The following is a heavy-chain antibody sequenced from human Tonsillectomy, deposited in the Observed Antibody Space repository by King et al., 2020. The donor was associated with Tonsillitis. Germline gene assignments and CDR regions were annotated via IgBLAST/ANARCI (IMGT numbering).Heavy chain of an antibody. D-gene: IGHD3-22*01. V-gene: IGHV3-21*01. Sequence: VQLVQSGGGLVKPGGSLRLSFAASGVTFRSFIMNWVRQAPGRRLEWVSSIGMGSSYIYYADLVKGRFTISRDNAKNSLFLQMNSLRAEDTAVYYCARGGDYYDMGYWGQGTLVTVSS. CDR1: GVTFRSFI. J-gene: IGHJ4*02. CDR2: IGMGSSYI. CDR3: ARGGDYYDMGY.